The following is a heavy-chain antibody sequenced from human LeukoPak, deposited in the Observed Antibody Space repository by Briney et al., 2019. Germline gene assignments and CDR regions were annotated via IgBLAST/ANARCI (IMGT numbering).Heavy chain of an antibody. CDR3: AKDRYSSGWYSDFDY. CDR1: GFTFSFYG. V-gene: IGHV3-30*18. CDR2: ISYDGSNR. Sequence: GGSLGLSCAASGFTFSFYGMHWVRQAPGKGLEWVAIISYDGSNRYFADSVKGRFTISRDNSKNTLYLQMNSLRAEDTAVYYCAKDRYSSGWYSDFDYWGQGTLVTVSS. D-gene: IGHD6-19*01. J-gene: IGHJ4*02.